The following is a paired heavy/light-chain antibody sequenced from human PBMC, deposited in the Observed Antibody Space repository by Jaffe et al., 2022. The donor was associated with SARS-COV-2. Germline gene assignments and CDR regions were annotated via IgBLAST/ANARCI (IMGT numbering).Heavy chain of an antibody. Sequence: QLQLQESGPGLVKPSETLSLTCTVSGGSITTNDYWWGWIRQPPGKGPEWIGIIFYSGSTYYNVSLKSRITISVDTSKNQFSLKLTSVTAADTAVYYCARQYAYGKWYLDLWGRGTLVTVSS. J-gene: IGHJ2*01. CDR1: GGSITTNDYW. CDR3: ARQYAYGKWYLDL. D-gene: IGHD2-2*01. V-gene: IGHV4-39*01. CDR2: IFYSGST.
Light chain of an antibody. CDR1: SSDIGNSNL. Sequence: QSALTQPPSVSGSPGQSVTISCTGTSSDIGNSNLVSWYQQAPGTAPKVMIYEVSNRPSGVPDRFSGSKSGNTASLTISGLQTEDEANYYCSSHASSNTLLFGGGTKLTVL. J-gene: IGLJ2*01. V-gene: IGLV2-18*02. CDR3: SSHASSNTLL. CDR2: EVS.